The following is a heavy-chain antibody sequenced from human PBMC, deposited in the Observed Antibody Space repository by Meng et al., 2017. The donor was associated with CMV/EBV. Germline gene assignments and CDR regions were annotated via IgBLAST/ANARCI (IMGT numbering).Heavy chain of an antibody. CDR3: AGTTSTYYYGSGRVR. J-gene: IGHJ4*02. V-gene: IGHV3-7*01. Sequence: GESLKISCAASGFTFSSYWMSWVRQAPGKGLEWVANIKQDGSEKYYVDSVKGRFTISRNNTKNSLYLQMNSLRAEDTAVYYCAGTTSTYYYGSGRVRWGQGTRVTVSS. CDR1: GFTFSSYW. CDR2: IKQDGSEK. D-gene: IGHD3-10*01.